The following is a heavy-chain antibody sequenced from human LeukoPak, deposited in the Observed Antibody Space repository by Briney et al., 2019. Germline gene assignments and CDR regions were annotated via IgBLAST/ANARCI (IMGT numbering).Heavy chain of an antibody. J-gene: IGHJ3*02. CDR2: ISSSSSYI. D-gene: IGHD3-22*01. CDR1: GFTFSSYS. Sequence: GGSLRLSCAASGFTFSSYSMNWVRQAPGKGLEWVSSISSSSSYIYYADSVKGRFTISRDNAKKSLYLQMNSLRAEDTAVYYCARDPDYYDSSGYSDDAFDIWGQGTMVTVSS. CDR3: ARDPDYYDSSGYSDDAFDI. V-gene: IGHV3-21*01.